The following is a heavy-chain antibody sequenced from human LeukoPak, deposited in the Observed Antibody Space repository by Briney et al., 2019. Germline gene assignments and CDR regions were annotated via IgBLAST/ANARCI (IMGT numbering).Heavy chain of an antibody. CDR3: ARGPLYDYVWGSYRPNWFDP. D-gene: IGHD3-16*02. CDR2: MNPHCGNT. CDR1: VYTFTSYD. Sequence: ASVKVSCKASVYTFTSYDINWVRQATGQGLEWMGWMNPHCGNTGYAQKFQSRVTITRNTSLSTAYMELSSLRSEDTAVYYCARGPLYDYVWGSYRPNWFDPWGQGTLVTVSS. V-gene: IGHV1-8*01. J-gene: IGHJ5*02.